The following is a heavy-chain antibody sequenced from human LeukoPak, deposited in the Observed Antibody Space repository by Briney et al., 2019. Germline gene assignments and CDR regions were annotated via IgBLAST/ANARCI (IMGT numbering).Heavy chain of an antibody. CDR2: IYPGDSDT. CDR3: ARQSHYYDSSGSVDH. V-gene: IGHV5-51*01. J-gene: IGHJ5*02. CDR1: GYSFTSYW. D-gene: IGHD3-22*01. Sequence: GESLKTSCKGSGYSFTSYWIGWVRQMPGKGLEWMGIIYPGDSDTRYSPSFQGQVTISADKSISTAYLQWSSLKASDTAMYYCARQSHYYDSSGSVDHWGQGTLVTVSS.